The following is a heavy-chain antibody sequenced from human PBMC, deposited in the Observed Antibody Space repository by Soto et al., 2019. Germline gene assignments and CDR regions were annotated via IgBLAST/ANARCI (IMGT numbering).Heavy chain of an antibody. CDR3: ARGRRGDSGSYGMDV. Sequence: SETLSLTCAVYGGSFSGYYWSWIRQPPGKGLEWIGEINHSGSTNYNPSLKSQVTISVDTSKNQFSLKLSSVTAADTAVYYCARGRRGDSGSYGMDVWSQGPTVTVSS. V-gene: IGHV4-34*01. CDR2: INHSGST. CDR1: GGSFSGYY. D-gene: IGHD1-26*01. J-gene: IGHJ6*02.